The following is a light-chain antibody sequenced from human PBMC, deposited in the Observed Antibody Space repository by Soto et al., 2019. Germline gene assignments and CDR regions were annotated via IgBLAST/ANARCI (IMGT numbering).Light chain of an antibody. V-gene: IGLV1-44*01. CDR2: TNT. CDR1: NSNIGRST. J-gene: IGLJ3*02. Sequence: QSVLTQPPSASGTPGQRVTISCSGSNSNIGRSTVNWYQQLPGTAPKLLIYTNTERPSGVPDRFSGSRSGTSASLAITGLQADDEAYYYCAAWDDSLNGWVFGGGTKVTVL. CDR3: AAWDDSLNGWV.